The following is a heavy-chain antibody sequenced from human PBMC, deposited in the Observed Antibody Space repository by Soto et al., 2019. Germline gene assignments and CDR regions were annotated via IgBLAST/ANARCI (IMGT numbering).Heavy chain of an antibody. D-gene: IGHD6-19*01. J-gene: IGHJ4*02. CDR3: ARVTFGIAVAGTYDY. CDR2: INAGNGNT. CDR1: GYTFSSYA. V-gene: IGHV1-3*01. Sequence: ASVKVSCKASGYTFSSYAMHWVRQAPGQRLEWMGWINAGNGNTKYSQKVQGRVTMTTDTSTSTAYMELRSLRSDDTAVYYCARVTFGIAVAGTYDYWGQGTLVTVSS.